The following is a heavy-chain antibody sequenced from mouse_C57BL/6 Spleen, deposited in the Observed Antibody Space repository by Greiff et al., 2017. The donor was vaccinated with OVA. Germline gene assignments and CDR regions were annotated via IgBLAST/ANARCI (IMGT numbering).Heavy chain of an antibody. V-gene: IGHV1-26*01. CDR3: ASFAY. Sequence: EVKLQQSGPELVKPGASVKISCKASGYTFTDYYMNWVKQSHGKSLEWIGDINPNNGGTSYNQKFKGKATLTVDKSSSTAYMELRSLTSEDSAVYYCASFAYWGQGTLVTVSA. CDR1: GYTFTDYY. J-gene: IGHJ3*01. CDR2: INPNNGGT.